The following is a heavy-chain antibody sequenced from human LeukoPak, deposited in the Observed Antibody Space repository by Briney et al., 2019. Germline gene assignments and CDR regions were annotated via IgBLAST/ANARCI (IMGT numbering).Heavy chain of an antibody. CDR3: ARDLEPRGYYYGMDV. CDR2: ISWNSGSI. Sequence: PGTSLRLSCAASGFSFDDYVMHWVRQAPGKGLEWVSGISWNSGSIGYADSVKGRFTISRDNAKNSLYLQMNSLRAEDTAVYYCARDLEPRGYYYGMDVWGQGTTVTVSS. V-gene: IGHV3-9*01. D-gene: IGHD1-1*01. J-gene: IGHJ6*02. CDR1: GFSFDDYV.